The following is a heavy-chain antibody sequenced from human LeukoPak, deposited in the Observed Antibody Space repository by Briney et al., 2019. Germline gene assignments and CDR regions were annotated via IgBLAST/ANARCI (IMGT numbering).Heavy chain of an antibody. CDR1: GFTFSSYC. CDR2: ISSGGDEI. Sequence: GGSLSLSCAASGFTFSSYCMSWVRQAPGKGLEWVSSISSGGDEIYYVDSVKGRFTISRDNARDLLYLQMNSLRAEDTAVYYCAPSGIVVLGATYGSAFDYWGQGTLVTVSS. V-gene: IGHV3-21*01. D-gene: IGHD2-15*01. J-gene: IGHJ4*02. CDR3: APSGIVVLGATYGSAFDY.